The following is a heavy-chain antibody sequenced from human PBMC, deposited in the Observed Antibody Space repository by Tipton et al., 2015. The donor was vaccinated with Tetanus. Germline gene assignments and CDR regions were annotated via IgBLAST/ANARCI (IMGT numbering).Heavy chain of an antibody. D-gene: IGHD3-22*01. J-gene: IGHJ3*02. CDR1: GYSFTSYW. CDR3: ASTYLNYYDSSGYSLGGAFDI. Sequence: VQLVQSGAEVKKPGESLKISCKGSGYSFTSYWIGWVRQMPGKGLEWMGIIYPGESDTRYSPSFQGQVTISADKSISTAYLQWSSLKASDTAMYYCASTYLNYYDSSGYSLGGAFDIWGQGTMVTVSS. CDR2: IYPGESDT. V-gene: IGHV5-51*01.